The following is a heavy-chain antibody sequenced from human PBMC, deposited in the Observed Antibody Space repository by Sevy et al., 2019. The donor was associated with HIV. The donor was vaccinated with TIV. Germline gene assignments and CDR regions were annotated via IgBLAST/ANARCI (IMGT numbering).Heavy chain of an antibody. Sequence: GGSLRLSCAASGFSLTTSDMHWVRQAPGKGLEWVAYVRNDGSNKYYADSVRDRFTISRDSPKNTHYLQMISLRDEDTGMYYCARGRKTTEEWLEELDYYYGLDVWGQGTTVTVSS. D-gene: IGHD2-8*01. J-gene: IGHJ6*02. CDR1: GFSLTTSD. CDR2: VRNDGSNK. CDR3: ARGRKTTEEWLEELDYYYGLDV. V-gene: IGHV3-30*02.